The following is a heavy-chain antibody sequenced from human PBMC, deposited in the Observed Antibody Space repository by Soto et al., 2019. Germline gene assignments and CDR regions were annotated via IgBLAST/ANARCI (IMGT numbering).Heavy chain of an antibody. CDR2: IYSSENT. CDR3: ARLNGYCVSTNCNGYYGMDV. V-gene: IGHV4-39*01. J-gene: IGHJ6*02. CDR1: GGSVSSNSYS. Sequence: PSETLSLTCTVSGGSVSSNSYSWGWIRQSPGKGLEWIGTIYSSENTYYNPSLLSRVTISVDTSKNEFSLRLSSVTAADTAVYYCARLNGYCVSTNCNGYYGMDVWGQGTTVT. D-gene: IGHD2-2*03.